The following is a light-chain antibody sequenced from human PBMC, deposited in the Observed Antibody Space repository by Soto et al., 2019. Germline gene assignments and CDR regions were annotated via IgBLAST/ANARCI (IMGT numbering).Light chain of an antibody. CDR3: QQRSDWPPIT. V-gene: IGKV3-11*01. CDR1: QSINNY. CDR2: DGS. J-gene: IGKJ5*01. Sequence: EIVLTQSPGTLSLPSGDTATLSCRASQSINNYLAWYQQKPGQAPRLLIYDGSNRATGIPARFSGSGSGTDFTLTISSLEPEDFAVYYCQQRSDWPPITFGQGTRLEIK.